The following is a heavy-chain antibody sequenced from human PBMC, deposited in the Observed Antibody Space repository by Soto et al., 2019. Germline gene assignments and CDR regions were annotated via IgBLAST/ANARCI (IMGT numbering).Heavy chain of an antibody. CDR2: ITGSGTTT. CDR3: ARDLNWAFDH. Sequence: GGSLRLSCAASGFPLSSNSVNWVRQAPGKGLEWVSYITGSGTTTRYADSVKGRFTLSRDNAKNSLFLDMNSLTDEDTAVYYCARDLNWAFDHWGRGTLVTVSS. J-gene: IGHJ5*02. V-gene: IGHV3-48*02. CDR1: GFPLSSNS. D-gene: IGHD1-1*01.